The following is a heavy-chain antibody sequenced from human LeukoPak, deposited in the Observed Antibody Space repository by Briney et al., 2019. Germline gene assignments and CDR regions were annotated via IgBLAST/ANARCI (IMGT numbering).Heavy chain of an antibody. CDR2: FDPEDGET. D-gene: IGHD1-26*01. Sequence: ASVKVSCKVPGCTLTELSMHWVRQAPGKGLEWMGGFDPEDGETIYAQKFQGRVTMTEDTSTDTAYMELSSLRSEDTAVYYCATSPLVGAIIPDYWGQGTLVTVSS. CDR1: GCTLTELS. CDR3: ATSPLVGAIIPDY. V-gene: IGHV1-24*01. J-gene: IGHJ4*02.